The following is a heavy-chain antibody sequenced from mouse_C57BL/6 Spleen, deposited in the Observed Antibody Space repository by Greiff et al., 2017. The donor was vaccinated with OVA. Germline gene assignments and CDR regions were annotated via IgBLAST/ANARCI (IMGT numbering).Heavy chain of an antibody. CDR3: ARRDITTVVAYYFDY. Sequence: QVKLKESGAELVRPGTSVKMSCKASGYTFTNYWIGWAKQRPGHGLEWIGDIYPGGGSTNYNEKFKGKATLTADKSSSTAYMQFSSLTSEDSAIYYCARRDITTVVAYYFDYWGQGTTLTVSS. V-gene: IGHV1-63*01. CDR1: GYTFTNYW. J-gene: IGHJ2*01. D-gene: IGHD1-1*01. CDR2: IYPGGGST.